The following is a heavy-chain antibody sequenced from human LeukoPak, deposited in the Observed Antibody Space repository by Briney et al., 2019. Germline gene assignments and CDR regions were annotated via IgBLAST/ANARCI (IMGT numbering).Heavy chain of an antibody. Sequence: KSSETLSLTCSVSGGSISGYYWNWIRQPAGKGLEWIGRIYTSETTNYNPSLKSRVTMSVDTSKNQFSLKLSSVIAADTAVYYCARKSTSSCPAGGYCPYYFDYWGQGTLVTVSS. CDR2: IYTSETT. CDR1: GGSISGYY. J-gene: IGHJ4*02. V-gene: IGHV4-4*07. CDR3: ARKSTSSCPAGGYCPYYFDY. D-gene: IGHD1-26*01.